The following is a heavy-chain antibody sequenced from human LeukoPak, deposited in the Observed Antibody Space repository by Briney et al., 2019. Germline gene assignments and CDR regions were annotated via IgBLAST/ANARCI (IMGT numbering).Heavy chain of an antibody. D-gene: IGHD3-9*01. V-gene: IGHV1-69*13. CDR3: SQAVTVLRYFDWLFALDY. CDR2: IIPIFGTA. Sequence: SVKVSCKASGGTFSSYAISWVRQAPGQGLEWMGGIIPIFGTANYAQKFQGRVTITADESTSTAYMELSSLRSEDTAVYYCSQAVTVLRYFDWLFALDYWGQGTLVTVSS. J-gene: IGHJ4*02. CDR1: GGTFSSYA.